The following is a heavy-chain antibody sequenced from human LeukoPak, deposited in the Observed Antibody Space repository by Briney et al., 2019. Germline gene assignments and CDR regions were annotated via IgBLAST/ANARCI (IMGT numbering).Heavy chain of an antibody. CDR3: ARVKVVRFLEWLYTRNYFDY. D-gene: IGHD3-3*01. V-gene: IGHV4-34*01. J-gene: IGHJ4*02. Sequence: PSETLSLTCAVYGGSFSGYYWGWIRQPPGKGLEWIGSIYYSGSTYYNPSLKSRVTISVDTSKNQFSLKLSSVTAADTAVYYCARVKVVRFLEWLYTRNYFDYWGQGTLVTVSS. CDR1: GGSFSGYY. CDR2: IYYSGST.